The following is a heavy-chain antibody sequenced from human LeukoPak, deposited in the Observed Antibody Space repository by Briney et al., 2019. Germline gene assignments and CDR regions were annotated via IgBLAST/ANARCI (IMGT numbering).Heavy chain of an antibody. Sequence: PGGSLRLSCAASGFMFSNYWMSWVRQAPGKGLEWVANIKQDGSEKYYVDSVKGRFTISRDNAKNSLYVQMNSLRAEDTAVYYCARLRGLYSDTNRYQTALDCWGQGTLVTVSS. CDR1: GFMFSNYW. D-gene: IGHD1-26*01. V-gene: IGHV3-7*01. J-gene: IGHJ4*02. CDR3: ARLRGLYSDTNRYQTALDC. CDR2: IKQDGSEK.